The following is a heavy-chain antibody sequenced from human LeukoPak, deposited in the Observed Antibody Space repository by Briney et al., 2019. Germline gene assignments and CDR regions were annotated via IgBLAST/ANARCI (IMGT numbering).Heavy chain of an antibody. J-gene: IGHJ6*03. V-gene: IGHV4-39*01. CDR2: IYYSGSI. Sequence: SETLSLTCTVSGGSISSSSYYWGWIRQPPGKGLEWIGSIYYSGSIYYNPSLKSRVTISVDTSKNQFSLKLSSVTAADTAVYYCARKLLEEQWLAFYYYMDVWGKGTTVTGSS. CDR1: GGSISSSSYY. CDR3: ARKLLEEQWLAFYYYMDV. D-gene: IGHD6-19*01.